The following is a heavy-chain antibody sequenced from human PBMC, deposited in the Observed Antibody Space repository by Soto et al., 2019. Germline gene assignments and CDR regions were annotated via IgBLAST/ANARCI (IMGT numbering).Heavy chain of an antibody. Sequence: EVQLVVESGGGLVQPGGSLRLSCAASGFTVSNNYMSWVRQAPGKGLEWVSVIYSDGSTYYADSVKGRFTLSRDSSKNTLHLQMNSLRAEDTAVYYCVRVNSYYYGMDVWGQGTTVTVSS. CDR1: GFTVSNNY. CDR3: VRVNSYYYGMDV. V-gene: IGHV3-66*01. CDR2: IYSDGST. J-gene: IGHJ6*02.